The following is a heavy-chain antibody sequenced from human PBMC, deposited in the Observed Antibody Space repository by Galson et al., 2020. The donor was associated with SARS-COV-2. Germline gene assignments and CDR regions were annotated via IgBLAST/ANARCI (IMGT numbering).Heavy chain of an antibody. J-gene: IGHJ4*02. V-gene: IGHV1-46*04. CDR3: AREWGDINSSVFDY. CDR1: GYTFISFY. Sequence: ASVKVSCKASGYTFISFYIHWVRPAPGQGLEWMGVINPSGDITSYAQKLRGRVTVTRDMSTQTVYMELSSLTSEDTAVYYCAREWGDINSSVFDYWGQGSLVVVSS. D-gene: IGHD2-21*01. CDR2: INPSGDIT.